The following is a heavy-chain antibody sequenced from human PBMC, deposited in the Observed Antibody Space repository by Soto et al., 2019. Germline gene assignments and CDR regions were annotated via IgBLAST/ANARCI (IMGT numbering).Heavy chain of an antibody. Sequence: EVQLVESGGGLVQPGRSLRLSCAASGFTFDDYAMHWVRQAPGKGLEWVSGISWNSGSIGYADSVKGRFTISRDNVKNSLYLQMNSLRAEDTALYYCAKGRSGGSSAFDIGGQGTMVTVSS. J-gene: IGHJ3*02. CDR3: AKGRSGGSSAFDI. V-gene: IGHV3-9*01. D-gene: IGHD2-15*01. CDR1: GFTFDDYA. CDR2: ISWNSGSI.